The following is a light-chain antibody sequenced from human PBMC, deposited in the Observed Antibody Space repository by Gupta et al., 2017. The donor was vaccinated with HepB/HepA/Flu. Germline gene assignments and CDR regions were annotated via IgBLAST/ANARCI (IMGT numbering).Light chain of an antibody. V-gene: IGKV3-15*01. CDR1: QSVSSN. J-gene: IGKJ4*01. CDR3: QQDKNWPPIT. CDR2: GAS. Sequence: EIVMTQSPATLSVSPGERATLSCRASQSVSSNLAWYQQKPGQAPRLLIYGASTRDTGIPARFSGSGFGTEFTLTISSRQSEDFAVYYCQQDKNWPPITFGRGTKVDIK.